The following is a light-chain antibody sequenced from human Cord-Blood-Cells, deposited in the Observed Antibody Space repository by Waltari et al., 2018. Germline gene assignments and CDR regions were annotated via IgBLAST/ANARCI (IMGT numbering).Light chain of an antibody. CDR3: SSYTSSSTVV. CDR1: SSDVGGYNY. J-gene: IGLJ2*01. V-gene: IGLV2-14*01. CDR2: EVS. Sequence: QSALTQPASVSGSPGQSITISCTGTSSDVGGYNYVSWYQQHPGKAPKLMIYEVSNRPSGVSNRFSGSKSGNTASLTISGLQAEDEADYYCSSYTSSSTVVCGGGTKLTGL.